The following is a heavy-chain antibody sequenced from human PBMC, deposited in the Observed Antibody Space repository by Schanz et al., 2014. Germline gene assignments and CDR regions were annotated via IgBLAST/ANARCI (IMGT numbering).Heavy chain of an antibody. J-gene: IGHJ3*02. CDR2: INTGVNT. V-gene: IGHV3-23*04. CDR1: GFSFGNYG. D-gene: IGHD3-10*01. CDR3: AKGRFGELSAFDI. Sequence: EVQLVESGGGVVQPGRSLRLSCEASGFSFGNYGMSWVRQAPGKGLEWVSAINTGVNTYYADSVRGRFTMSRDNSKNTLYLQMNSLRAEDTAVYYCAKGRFGELSAFDIWGQGTMVTVSS.